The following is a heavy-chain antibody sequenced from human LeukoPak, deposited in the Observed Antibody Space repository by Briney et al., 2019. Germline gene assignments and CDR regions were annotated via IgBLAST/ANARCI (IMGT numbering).Heavy chain of an antibody. CDR2: TYYRSKWYN. CDR3: ARGGFTSGWN. CDR1: GDSVSGNNAV. V-gene: IGHV6-1*01. Sequence: SQTLSLTCAISGDSVSGNNAVWRWIRQSPSRGLEWLGRTYYRSKWYNDYAVSVKSRITINPDTSRNQFSLQLNSVTPEDTAVYYYARGGFTSGWNWGQGTLVTVSS. D-gene: IGHD6-19*01. J-gene: IGHJ4*02.